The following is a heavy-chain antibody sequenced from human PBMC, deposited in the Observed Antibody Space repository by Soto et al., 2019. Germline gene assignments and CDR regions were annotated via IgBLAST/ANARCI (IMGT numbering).Heavy chain of an antibody. Sequence: ASVKVSCKASGYTFTSYDINWVRQATGQGLEWMGWMNPNSGNTGYAQKFQGRVTMTRNTSISTAYMELSSLRSEDTAVYYCARDITMVRGVRYYYYYYGMDVWGQGTTVTAP. V-gene: IGHV1-8*01. CDR1: GYTFTSYD. D-gene: IGHD3-10*01. CDR3: ARDITMVRGVRYYYYYYGMDV. CDR2: MNPNSGNT. J-gene: IGHJ6*02.